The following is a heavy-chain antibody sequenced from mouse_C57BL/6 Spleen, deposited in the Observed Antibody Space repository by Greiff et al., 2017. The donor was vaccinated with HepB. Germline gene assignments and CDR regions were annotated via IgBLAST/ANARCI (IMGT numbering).Heavy chain of an antibody. CDR1: GFTFSSYG. CDR2: ISSGGSYT. V-gene: IGHV5-6*01. Sequence: EVHLVESGGDLVKPGGSLKLSCAASGFTFSSYGMSWVRQTPDKRLEWVATISSGGSYTYYPDSVKGRFTISRDNAKNTLYLQMSSLKSEDTAMYYCARQGNDGPRWNYFDYWGQGTTLTVSS. J-gene: IGHJ2*01. D-gene: IGHD2-3*01. CDR3: ARQGNDGPRWNYFDY.